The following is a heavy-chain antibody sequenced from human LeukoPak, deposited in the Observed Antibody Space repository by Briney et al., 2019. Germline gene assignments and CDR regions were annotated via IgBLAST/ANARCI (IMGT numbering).Heavy chain of an antibody. Sequence: GASVKVSCKASGYTFTGYYMHWVRQAPGQGLKWMGWINPNSGGTNYAQKFQGRVTMTRDTSISTAYMELSRLRSDDTAVYYCARALRYCSSTSCSLAHYYYYMDVWGKGTTVTVSS. V-gene: IGHV1-2*02. CDR2: INPNSGGT. D-gene: IGHD2-2*01. CDR1: GYTFTGYY. J-gene: IGHJ6*03. CDR3: ARALRYCSSTSCSLAHYYYYMDV.